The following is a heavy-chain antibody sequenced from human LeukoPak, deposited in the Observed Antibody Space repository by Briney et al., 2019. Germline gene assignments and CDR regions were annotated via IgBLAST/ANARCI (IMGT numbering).Heavy chain of an antibody. CDR1: GFTFSSYG. CDR3: ARDSGYPRAHGFDI. D-gene: IGHD3-22*01. CDR2: ISYDGNKK. Sequence: GGSLRLSCAASGFTFSSYGMHWVRQAPGKGLEWVVVISYDGNKKYYADSVKGRFTISRDNDKNSLYLQMNSLRAEDTAVYYCARDSGYPRAHGFDIWGQGTMVTVSS. V-gene: IGHV3-30*03. J-gene: IGHJ3*02.